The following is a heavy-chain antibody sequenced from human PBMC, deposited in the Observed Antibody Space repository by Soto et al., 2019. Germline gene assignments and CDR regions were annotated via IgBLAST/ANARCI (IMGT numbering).Heavy chain of an antibody. D-gene: IGHD3-16*02. CDR3: AAGRIVNRFPIFDY. Sequence: QMQLVQSGPEVKKPGTSVQVSCKASGFTFTNSAVQWGGRAGGQALEWIGWIVVGSGNTNAQKFQERVTITRDMSTSTAYMELSSLRSEDTAVYYCAAGRIVNRFPIFDYWGQGTLVTVSS. CDR1: GFTFTNSA. CDR2: IVVGSGNT. J-gene: IGHJ4*02. V-gene: IGHV1-58*01.